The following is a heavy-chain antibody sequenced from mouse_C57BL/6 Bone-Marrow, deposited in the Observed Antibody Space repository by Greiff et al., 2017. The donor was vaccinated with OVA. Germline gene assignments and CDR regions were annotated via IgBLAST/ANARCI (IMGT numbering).Heavy chain of an antibody. CDR3: AKSKVIDLDYYGRKDWFAY. CDR2: INPSTGGT. V-gene: IGHV1-42*01. J-gene: IGHJ3*01. D-gene: IGHD1-1*01. CDR1: GYSFTGYY. Sequence: VQLQQSGPELVKPGASVKISCKASGYSFTGYYMNWVKQSPEKSLEWIGEINPSTGGTTYNQKFKAKATLTVDKSSSTAYIQLKSLTSEDSAVYYCAKSKVIDLDYYGRKDWFAYWGQGTLVTVSA.